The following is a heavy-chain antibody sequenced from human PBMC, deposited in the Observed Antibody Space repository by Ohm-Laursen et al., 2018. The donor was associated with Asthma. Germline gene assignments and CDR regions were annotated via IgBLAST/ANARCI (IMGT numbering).Heavy chain of an antibody. CDR1: GGTFSSYA. Sequence: SVKVSCKASGGTFSSYAISWVRQAPGQGLEWKGGLILIFRTANYAQKFQGRVTITADESTSTAYMELSSLRSGDTAVYYCERAGSGYDYGLDYYYGMDVWGQGTTVTVSS. J-gene: IGHJ6*02. D-gene: IGHD5-12*01. CDR3: ERAGSGYDYGLDYYYGMDV. V-gene: IGHV1-69*13. CDR2: LILIFRTA.